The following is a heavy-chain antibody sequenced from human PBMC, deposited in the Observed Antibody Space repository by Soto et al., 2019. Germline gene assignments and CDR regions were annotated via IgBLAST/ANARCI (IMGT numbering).Heavy chain of an antibody. CDR2: ISSSSSTI. CDR3: AKDLGSPIPYGDSGY. Sequence: GGSLRLSCAASGFTFSSYSMNWVRQAPGKGLEWVSYISSSSSTIYYADSVKGRFTISRDNAKNTLYLQMNSLRAEDTAVYYCAKDLGSPIPYGDSGYWGQGTLVTVSS. D-gene: IGHD2-2*02. CDR1: GFTFSSYS. J-gene: IGHJ4*02. V-gene: IGHV3-48*01.